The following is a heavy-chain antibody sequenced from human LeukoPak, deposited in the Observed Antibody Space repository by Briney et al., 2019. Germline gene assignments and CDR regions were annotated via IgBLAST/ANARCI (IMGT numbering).Heavy chain of an antibody. CDR1: GGTFSSYA. D-gene: IGHD3-10*01. J-gene: IGHJ5*02. CDR3: ARDPDPQYGSGSYYPNWFDP. V-gene: IGHV1-69*05. CDR2: IIPIFGTA. Sequence: SVKVSCKASGGTFSSYAISWVRQAPGQGLEWMGGIIPIFGTANYAQKFQGRVTISRDTSATTAYMELSSLRSEDTAVYYCARDPDPQYGSGSYYPNWFDPWGQGTLVTVSS.